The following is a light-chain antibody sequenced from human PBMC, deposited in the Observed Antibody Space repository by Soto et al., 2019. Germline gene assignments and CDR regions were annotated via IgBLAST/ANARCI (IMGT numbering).Light chain of an antibody. CDR1: TGAVTSDFH. CDR2: STS. CDR3: LLYHSGPYV. V-gene: IGLV7-43*01. J-gene: IGLJ1*01. Sequence: QTVVTQEPSLTVSPGGTVTLTCGSSTGAVTSDFHPTWVQQKPGQAPRELINSTSNKHSWTPARFSGSLLGGKAALTVSGVQPEDEAEYYCLLYHSGPYVFGTGTKVTVL.